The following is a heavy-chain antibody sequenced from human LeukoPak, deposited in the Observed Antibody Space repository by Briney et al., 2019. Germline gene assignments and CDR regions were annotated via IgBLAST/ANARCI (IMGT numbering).Heavy chain of an antibody. J-gene: IGHJ4*02. V-gene: IGHV4-39*01. CDR3: ARHPPYYFDY. Sequence: PSETLSLTCTVSGGSISSSSDYWGWIRQPPGKGLEWIGSIYYSGSTYYNPSLKSRVTISVDTSKNQFSLKLSSVTAADTAVYYCARHPPYYFDYWGQGTLVTVSS. CDR2: IYYSGST. CDR1: GGSISSSSDY.